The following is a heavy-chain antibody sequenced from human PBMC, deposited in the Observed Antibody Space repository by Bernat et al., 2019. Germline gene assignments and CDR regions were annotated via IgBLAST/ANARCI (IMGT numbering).Heavy chain of an antibody. CDR2: ISYDGSNK. D-gene: IGHD3-22*01. CDR3: ARDGYDSSGYYPDPIDY. CDR1: VFTFSSYA. Sequence: QVQLVESGGGVVQPGRSLRLSCAASVFTFSSYAMHWVRQAPGKGLEWVAVISYDGSNKYYADSVKGRFTISRDNSKNTLYLQMNSLRAEDTAVYYCARDGYDSSGYYPDPIDYWGQGTLVTVSS. J-gene: IGHJ4*02. V-gene: IGHV3-30-3*01.